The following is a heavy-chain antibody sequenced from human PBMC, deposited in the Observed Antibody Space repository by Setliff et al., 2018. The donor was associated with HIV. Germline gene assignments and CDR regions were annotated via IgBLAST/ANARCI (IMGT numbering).Heavy chain of an antibody. CDR1: GYTFIDYF. D-gene: IGHD7-27*01. CDR3: ARQLSNSLDY. Sequence: ASVKVSCKASGYTFIDYFMHWVRQAPGQGLEWMGWISPNNGDKNIPQSFQGRVTMTRDTSINTAYMELSGLRSDDTAMYYCARQLSNSLDYWGQGTLVTVSS. CDR2: ISPNNGDK. J-gene: IGHJ4*02. V-gene: IGHV1-2*02.